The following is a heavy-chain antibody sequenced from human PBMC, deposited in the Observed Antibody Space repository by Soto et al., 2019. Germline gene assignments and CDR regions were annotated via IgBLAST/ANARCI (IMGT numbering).Heavy chain of an antibody. CDR2: INPNSGGT. J-gene: IGHJ1*01. D-gene: IGHD6-6*01. Sequence: ASVKVSCKASGYTFTGYYMHWVRQAPGQGLEWMGWINPNSGGTNYAQKFQGRVTMTRDTSISTVYMELSRLRSDDTAVYYCARARRVAARPEYFQHWGQGTLVTVSS. V-gene: IGHV1-2*02. CDR1: GYTFTGYY. CDR3: ARARRVAARPEYFQH.